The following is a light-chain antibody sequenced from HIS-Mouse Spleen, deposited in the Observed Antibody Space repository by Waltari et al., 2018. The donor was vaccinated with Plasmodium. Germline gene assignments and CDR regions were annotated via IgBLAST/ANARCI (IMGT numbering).Light chain of an antibody. V-gene: IGLV2-14*03. CDR2: AFS. CDR1: SPDVCGYHS. CDR3: SSYTSSSTLV. Sequence: QSALTQPASVSGSPGQSITISCTATSPDVCGYHSVSWYQQHPGKAPKLMIYAFSHRPSGVSNRFSGSKSGNTASLTISGLQAEDEADYYCSSYTSSSTLVFGGGTKLTVL. J-gene: IGLJ2*01.